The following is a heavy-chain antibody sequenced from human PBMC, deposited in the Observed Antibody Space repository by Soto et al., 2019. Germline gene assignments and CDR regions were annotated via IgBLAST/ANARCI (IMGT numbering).Heavy chain of an antibody. CDR2: IFYSGSF. J-gene: IGHJ4*02. CDR3: ARAPETPSILVVALPYFFDY. V-gene: IGHV4-31*03. Sequence: QVQLQESGPGLVKPSQTLSLTCTVSGGSISSGTSYWSWIRQRPGKGLEWIGYIFYSGSFYYTPSLRGRVMILADTSKNQFTLRLSSVTAAATAVYYCARAPETPSILVVALPYFFDYWGQGALVTVSS. CDR1: GGSISSGTSY. D-gene: IGHD2-15*01.